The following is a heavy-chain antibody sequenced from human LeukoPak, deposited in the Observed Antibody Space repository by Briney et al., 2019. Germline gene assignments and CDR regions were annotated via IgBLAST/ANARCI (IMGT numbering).Heavy chain of an antibody. V-gene: IGHV3-15*01. Sequence: GGSLRLSCAASGFTFSNAWMSWVRQAPGKGLEWVGRIKSKTDGGTTDYAAPVKGRFTISRDDSKNTLYLQMNSLKTEDTAVYYCTTGLVPFDAFDIWGQGTMVTVSS. CDR3: TTGLVPFDAFDI. J-gene: IGHJ3*02. CDR2: IKSKTDGGTT. D-gene: IGHD2-8*02. CDR1: GFTFSNAW.